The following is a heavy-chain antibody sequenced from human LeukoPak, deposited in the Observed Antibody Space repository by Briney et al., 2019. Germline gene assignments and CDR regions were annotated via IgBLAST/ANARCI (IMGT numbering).Heavy chain of an antibody. J-gene: IGHJ4*02. Sequence: SQTLSLTCTVSGGSISSGSYDWSWIRQPAGKGLEWIGRIYTSGSTNYNPSLKSRVTISVDTSKNQFSLKLSSVTAADTAVYYCARDLGSSLSPCYSGPGTLITVSS. CDR2: IYTSGST. CDR3: ARDLGSSLSPCY. CDR1: GGSISSGSYD. V-gene: IGHV4-61*02. D-gene: IGHD6-6*01.